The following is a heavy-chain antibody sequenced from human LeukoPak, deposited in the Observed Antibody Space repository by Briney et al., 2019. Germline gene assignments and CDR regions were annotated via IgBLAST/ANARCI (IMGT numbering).Heavy chain of an antibody. V-gene: IGHV3-23*01. CDR2: ISGSGGST. CDR1: GFTFSSYA. CDR3: AKNGDRGAYCSGGSCYPYYYYYIDV. D-gene: IGHD2-15*01. Sequence: PGGSLRLSCAASGFTFSSYAMSWVRQAPGKGLEWVSAISGSGGSTYYADSVKGRFTISRDNSKNTLYLQMKSLRAEDTAIYYCAKNGDRGAYCSGGSCYPYYYYYIDVWGKGTTVTISS. J-gene: IGHJ6*03.